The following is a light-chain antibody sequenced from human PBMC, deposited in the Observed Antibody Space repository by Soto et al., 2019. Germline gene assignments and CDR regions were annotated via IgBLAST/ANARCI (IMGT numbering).Light chain of an antibody. CDR1: QSISSY. CDR3: QQSYNTPPFT. J-gene: IGKJ3*01. CDR2: AAS. Sequence: DIQMTQSPSSLSASVGDRVTITCRASQSISSYLNWYQQKPGKAPKLLIYAASSLQSGVPSRFSGSGSGTDFTLTISSLQPEYFATYYCQQSYNTPPFTFGPGTKVDIK. V-gene: IGKV1-39*01.